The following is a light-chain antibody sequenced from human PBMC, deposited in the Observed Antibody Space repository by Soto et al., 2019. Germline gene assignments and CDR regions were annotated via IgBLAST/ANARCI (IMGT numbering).Light chain of an antibody. V-gene: IGKV1-5*01. CDR2: DAS. Sequence: DIQMTQSPSTVSAYVGDRVTITCRASQSISSWLAWYQQKPGKAPKLLIYDASVLESGVPSRFSGSGSGTEFTLTISSLQPDDFATYYCQQYNIYWTFGQGTKVDI. CDR1: QSISSW. CDR3: QQYNIYWT. J-gene: IGKJ1*01.